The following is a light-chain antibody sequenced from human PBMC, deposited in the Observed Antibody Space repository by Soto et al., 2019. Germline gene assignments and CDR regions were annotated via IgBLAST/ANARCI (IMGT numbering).Light chain of an antibody. CDR1: QIVASN. CDR2: GAS. J-gene: IGKJ5*01. V-gene: IGKV3D-20*02. Sequence: EIVMTQSPATLSVSPGERATLSCRASQIVASNLAWYQQKPGQAPRLLIYGASSRATGIPDRFSGSGSGTDFTLTISRLEPEDFAVYYCQQRSNWPPMITFGQGTRLEI. CDR3: QQRSNWPPMIT.